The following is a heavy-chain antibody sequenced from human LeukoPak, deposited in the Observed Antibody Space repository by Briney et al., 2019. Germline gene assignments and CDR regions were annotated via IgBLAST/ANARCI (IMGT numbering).Heavy chain of an antibody. Sequence: ASVKVSCKASGGTFSSYAISWVRQAPGQGLEWMGGIIHIFGTANYAQKFQGRVTITADESTSTAYMELSSLRSEDTAVYYCARGRFRRGYSYGYLDWGQGTLVTVSS. CDR3: ARGRFRRGYSYGYLD. V-gene: IGHV1-69*13. CDR2: IIHIFGTA. CDR1: GGTFSSYA. D-gene: IGHD5-18*01. J-gene: IGHJ4*02.